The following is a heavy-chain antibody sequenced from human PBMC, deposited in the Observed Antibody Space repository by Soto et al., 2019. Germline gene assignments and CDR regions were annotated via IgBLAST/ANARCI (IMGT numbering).Heavy chain of an antibody. D-gene: IGHD5-18*01. CDR3: AREARGNSRVYYYYGMDV. CDR2: ISPYNGDT. V-gene: IGHV1-18*01. Sequence: ASVKVSCKASGYTFTTYGISWVRQAPGQGLEWMGWISPYNGDTNYAQNLQGRVIMTTDTSTTTAYMELRSLRSDDTAVYYCAREARGNSRVYYYYGMDVWGQGTTVTVSS. J-gene: IGHJ6*02. CDR1: GYTFTTYG.